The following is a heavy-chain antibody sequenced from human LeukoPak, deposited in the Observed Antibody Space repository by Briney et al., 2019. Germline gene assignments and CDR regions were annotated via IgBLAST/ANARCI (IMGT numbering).Heavy chain of an antibody. Sequence: GAAVKVSCKASGYPFDNFGLTWVRQAPGQGLEWMGWISAYNGNTHYAQKFRGRLTLTTDTSTSTAYMELRSLRSDDTAVYYCARGLARKGGIAAVWVWFDPWGQGTLVTVSS. D-gene: IGHD6-13*01. CDR1: GYPFDNFG. V-gene: IGHV1-18*01. CDR3: ARGLARKGGIAAVWVWFDP. J-gene: IGHJ5*02. CDR2: ISAYNGNT.